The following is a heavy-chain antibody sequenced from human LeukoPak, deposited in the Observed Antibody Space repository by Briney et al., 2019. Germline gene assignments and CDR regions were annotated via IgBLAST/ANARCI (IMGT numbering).Heavy chain of an antibody. V-gene: IGHV3-74*01. Sequence: GGSLRLSRAASGFTFSSYWMHWVRQAPGKGLVWVSRINSDGSSTSYADSVKGRFTISRDNAKNTLYLQMNSLRAEDTAAYYCARDPGLIVGATGDWFDPWGQGTLVTVSS. J-gene: IGHJ5*02. CDR2: INSDGSST. D-gene: IGHD1-26*01. CDR3: ARDPGLIVGATGDWFDP. CDR1: GFTFSSYW.